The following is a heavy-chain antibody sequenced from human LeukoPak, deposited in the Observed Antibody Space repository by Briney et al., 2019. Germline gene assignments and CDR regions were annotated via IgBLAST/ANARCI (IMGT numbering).Heavy chain of an antibody. V-gene: IGHV4-38-2*02. CDR3: ARVRATVGAMALWWFDY. CDR1: GYSISSGYY. Sequence: SETLSLTCTASGYSISSGYYWGWIRQPPGKGLEWIGSIYHSGSTYYNPSLKSRVTISVETSKNQFSLKLSSVTAADTAVYYCARVRATVGAMALWWFDYWGQGTLVTVSS. J-gene: IGHJ4*02. CDR2: IYHSGST. D-gene: IGHD1-26*01.